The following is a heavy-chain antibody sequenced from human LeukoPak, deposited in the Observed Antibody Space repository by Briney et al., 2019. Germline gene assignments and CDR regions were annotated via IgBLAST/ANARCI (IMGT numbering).Heavy chain of an antibody. Sequence: GESLKISCQGSGYSFATYWIGWVRQMPGKGLEWMGIIYPGDSNTRYSPSFQGQVTISADKSISTAYLQWSSLKASDTAMYFCARHSPNNYYYGMDVWGQGTTVTVSS. CDR2: IYPGDSNT. CDR3: ARHSPNNYYYGMDV. V-gene: IGHV5-51*01. J-gene: IGHJ6*02. CDR1: GYSFATYW.